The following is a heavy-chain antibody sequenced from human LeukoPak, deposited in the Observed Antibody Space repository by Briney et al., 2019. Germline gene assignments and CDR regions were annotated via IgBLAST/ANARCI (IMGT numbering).Heavy chain of an antibody. D-gene: IGHD3-22*01. CDR1: GFTFSSYA. CDR2: ISGSGGST. V-gene: IGHV3-23*01. J-gene: IGHJ4*02. Sequence: GGSLRLSCAASGFTFSSYAMSWVRQAPGKGLEWVSAISGSGGSTYYADSVKGRFTISRDNSKNTLYLQMNSLRAEDTAVHYCAKLGYDSSGYYHFDYWGQGTLVTVSS. CDR3: AKLGYDSSGYYHFDY.